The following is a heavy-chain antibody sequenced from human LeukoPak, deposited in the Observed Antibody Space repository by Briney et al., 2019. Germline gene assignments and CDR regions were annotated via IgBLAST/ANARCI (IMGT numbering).Heavy chain of an antibody. CDR2: INPNSGGT. Sequence: ASVKVSCKASGYTFTGYYMHWVRQAPGQGLEWMGWINPNSGGTNYAQKLLGRVTMTRDASISTAYMELERLRSDDTAVYYCAKGGVVQGVHDYWGQGALVTVSS. D-gene: IGHD3-10*01. V-gene: IGHV1-2*02. CDR1: GYTFTGYY. J-gene: IGHJ4*02. CDR3: AKGGVVQGVHDY.